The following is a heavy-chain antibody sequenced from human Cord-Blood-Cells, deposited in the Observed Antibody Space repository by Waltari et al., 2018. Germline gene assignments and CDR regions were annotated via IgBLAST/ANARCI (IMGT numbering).Heavy chain of an antibody. CDR3: ARGGSSSSQFDY. CDR1: GGPFSRDA. V-gene: IGHV1-69*01. Sequence: VQLVQSGAVVKKPGSSVKVSCTASGGPFSRDAIRWVRQAHGQGLEWMVWIITIFGTANYAQKFQGRVTITADESTSTAYMELSSLRSEDTAVYYCARGGSSSSQFDYWGQGTLVTVSS. D-gene: IGHD6-13*01. J-gene: IGHJ4*02. CDR2: IITIFGTA.